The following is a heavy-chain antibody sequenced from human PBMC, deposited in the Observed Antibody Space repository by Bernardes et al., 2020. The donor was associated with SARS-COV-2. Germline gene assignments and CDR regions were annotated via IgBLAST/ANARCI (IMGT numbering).Heavy chain of an antibody. CDR1: GFTFSSYG. D-gene: IGHD6-19*01. V-gene: IGHV3-33*01. CDR2: IWYDGSNK. Sequence: VGSLRLSCAASGFTFSSYGMHWVRQAPGKGLEWVAVIWYDGSNKYYADSVKGRFTISRDNSKNTLYLQMNSLRAEDTAVYYCARDFRADYYYYGMDVWGQGTTVTVSS. CDR3: ARDFRADYYYYGMDV. J-gene: IGHJ6*02.